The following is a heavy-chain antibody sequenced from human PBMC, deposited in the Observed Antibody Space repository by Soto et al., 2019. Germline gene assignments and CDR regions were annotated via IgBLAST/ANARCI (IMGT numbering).Heavy chain of an antibody. D-gene: IGHD6-6*01. V-gene: IGHV1-69*06. CDR2: IIPIFGTA. J-gene: IGHJ6*01. Sequence: QVQLVQSGAEVQKPGSSVKVSCKASGGTFSSYAISWVRQAPGQGREWMGGIIPIFGTANYAQKFQGRVKITAHKSTSTTYMERSSLRSEDTAMYYCARDRLYSSSSYYYYNGMDVWGQGTTVTVSS. CDR1: GGTFSSYA. CDR3: ARDRLYSSSSYYYYNGMDV.